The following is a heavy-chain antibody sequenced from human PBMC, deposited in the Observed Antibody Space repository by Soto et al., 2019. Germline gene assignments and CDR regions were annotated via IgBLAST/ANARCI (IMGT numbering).Heavy chain of an antibody. CDR2: IFYSGST. CDR1: GGSSSSYC. CDR3: ARRYSSGFDY. Sequence: SETLSLTCSVSGGSSSSYCWSWIRQPPGKGLEWIGYIFYSGSTNYNPSLKSRVTISVDTSKNQFSLKLSSVTAADTAVYYCARRYSSGFDYWGQGTLVTVSS. D-gene: IGHD6-19*01. J-gene: IGHJ4*02. V-gene: IGHV4-59*08.